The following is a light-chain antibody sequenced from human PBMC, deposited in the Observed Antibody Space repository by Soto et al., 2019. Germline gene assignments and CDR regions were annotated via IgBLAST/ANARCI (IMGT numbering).Light chain of an antibody. CDR3: AVCDDSLNGGV. Sequence: QSVLTHPPSASGTPGQRVTFSCSGSSSNIGSNTVNWYQQLPGTAPKLLLYNTNQRPSGVVDRCFGAKTGTSAALAIIAVQYEDEADDYCAVCDDSLNGGVFGGGTKLTVL. CDR1: SSNIGSNT. V-gene: IGLV1-44*01. J-gene: IGLJ2*01. CDR2: NTN.